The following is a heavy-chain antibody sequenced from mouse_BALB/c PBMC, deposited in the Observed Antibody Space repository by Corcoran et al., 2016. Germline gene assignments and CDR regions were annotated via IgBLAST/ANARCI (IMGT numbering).Heavy chain of an antibody. CDR2: IYPGSGNT. CDR3: ARGAFYYGYDYWYFDV. J-gene: IGHJ1*01. V-gene: IGHV1-84*02. CDR1: GYTFTDYY. D-gene: IGHD2-2*01. Sequence: QIQLQQSGPELVKPGASVKISCKASGYTFTDYYINWVKQKPGQGLEWIGWIYPGSGNTKYNEKFKGKATLTVDTSSSTAYMQLSSLTSEDTAVYFCARGAFYYGYDYWYFDVWGAGTTVTVSS.